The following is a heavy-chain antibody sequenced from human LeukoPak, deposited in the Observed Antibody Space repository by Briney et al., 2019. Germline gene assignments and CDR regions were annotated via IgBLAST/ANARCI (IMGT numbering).Heavy chain of an antibody. CDR2: VYHSGIT. CDR3: ATSKTTVTTRRFDY. CDR1: GYSISSGYY. V-gene: IGHV4-38-2*02. D-gene: IGHD4-17*01. Sequence: PSETLSLTCTVSGYSISSGYYWGWIRQPPGKGLEWIGSVYHSGITNYNPSLKSRVTISVDTTKNQFSLKLSSVTAADTAVYYCATSKTTVTTRRFDYWGQGTLVTVSS. J-gene: IGHJ4*02.